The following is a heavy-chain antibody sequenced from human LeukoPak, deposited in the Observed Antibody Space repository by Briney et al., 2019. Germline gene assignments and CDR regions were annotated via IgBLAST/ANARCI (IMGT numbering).Heavy chain of an antibody. CDR1: GYTFTSYY. CDR2: INPSGGST. V-gene: IGHV1-46*01. CDR3: ARSCTSTSCYLTDAFDI. D-gene: IGHD2-2*01. Sequence: ASVKVSCKASGYTFTSYYMHWVRQAPGQGLEWMGIINPSGGSTSYAQKFQGRVTMTRDTSTSTVYMELSSLKASDTAMYYCARSCTSTSCYLTDAFDIWGQGTMVTVSS. J-gene: IGHJ3*02.